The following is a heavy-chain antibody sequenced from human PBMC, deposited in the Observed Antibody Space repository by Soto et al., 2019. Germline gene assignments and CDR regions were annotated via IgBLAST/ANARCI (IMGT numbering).Heavy chain of an antibody. CDR2: FDPEDGET. D-gene: IGHD4-17*01. V-gene: IGHV1-24*01. CDR3: AKIGYDYGDENPRGFDY. CDR1: GYTLTELS. J-gene: IGHJ4*02. Sequence: ASVKVSCKVSGYTLTELSMHWVRQAPGKGLEWMGGFDPEDGETIYAQKFQGRVTMTEDTSTDTAYMELSSLRSEDTAVYYCAKIGYDYGDENPRGFDYWGQGTLVTVS.